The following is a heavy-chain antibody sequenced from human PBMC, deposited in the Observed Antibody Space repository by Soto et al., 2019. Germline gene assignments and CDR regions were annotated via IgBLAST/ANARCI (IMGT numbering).Heavy chain of an antibody. Sequence: SVKVSCKASGGTFSSYAISWVRQAPGQGLEWMGGIIPIFGTANYAQKFQGRVTITADESTSTAYMELSSLRSEDTAVYYCARVRWGVGSDYYGMDVWGQGTTVTVSS. D-gene: IGHD3-10*01. V-gene: IGHV1-69*13. CDR1: GGTFSSYA. J-gene: IGHJ6*02. CDR3: ARVRWGVGSDYYGMDV. CDR2: IIPIFGTA.